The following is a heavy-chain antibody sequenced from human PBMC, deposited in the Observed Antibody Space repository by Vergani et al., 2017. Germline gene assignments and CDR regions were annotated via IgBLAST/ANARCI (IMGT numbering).Heavy chain of an antibody. CDR1: GFSVSNNY. CDR3: AKMCNWDDSYFYCMDV. J-gene: IGHJ6*03. CDR2: IFTGGTT. Sequence: EVQLEETGGGLIQPGGSLRLSCVVSGFSVSNNYMSWVRHRPGKGLEWVSFIFTGGTTDYEDSVKGRFTISRDNSKNTVHLQMNSLTAEDTAVYYCAKMCNWDDSYFYCMDVWGKGTTVTVSS. D-gene: IGHD1-1*01. V-gene: IGHV3-53*02.